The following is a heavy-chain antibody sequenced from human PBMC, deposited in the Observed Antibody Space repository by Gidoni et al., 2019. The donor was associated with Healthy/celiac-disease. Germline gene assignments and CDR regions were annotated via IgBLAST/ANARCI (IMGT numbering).Heavy chain of an antibody. D-gene: IGHD3-10*01. CDR3: ARERGDTYDSGWFDP. J-gene: IGHJ5*02. V-gene: IGHV3-66*01. CDR1: GFTVSSNY. CDR2: IYSGCST. Sequence: EVQLVESGGGLVQPGGSLRLSCAASGFTVSSNYMSWVRQAPGKGLEWVSVIYSGCSTYYADSVKGRFTISRDNSKNTLYLQMNSLRAEDTAVYYCARERGDTYDSGWFDPWGQGTLVTVSS.